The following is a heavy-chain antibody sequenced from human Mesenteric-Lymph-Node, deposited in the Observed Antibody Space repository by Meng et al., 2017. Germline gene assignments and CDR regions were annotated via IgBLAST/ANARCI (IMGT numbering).Heavy chain of an antibody. CDR3: TSWGAVGPFDY. V-gene: IGHV3-7*01. CDR2: IKADGSEK. D-gene: IGHD3-16*01. CDR1: GLTFTNYW. J-gene: IGHJ4*02. Sequence: GGSLRLSCVASGLTFTNYWMNWVRQAPGKGLEWVANIKADGSEKNYMDSVKGRFIISRDNAKNSVFLQMNSLRADDTAVYFCTSWGAVGPFDYWGQGTLVTVSS.